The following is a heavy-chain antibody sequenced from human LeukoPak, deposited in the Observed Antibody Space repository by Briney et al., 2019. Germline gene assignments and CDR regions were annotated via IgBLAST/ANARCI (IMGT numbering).Heavy chain of an antibody. CDR2: ISGRSSTI. J-gene: IGHJ4*02. CDR3: ARRLAGSYSYGFDY. V-gene: IGHV3-48*01. D-gene: IGHD5-18*01. CDR1: GFTFITYG. Sequence: GGSLRLSCAASGFTFITYGMNWVRQAPGKGLEWVSYISGRSSTIYYADSVKGRFTISRDNAKNSMYLQMNSLRAENTAVYYCARRLAGSYSYGFDYWGQGTLVTVSS.